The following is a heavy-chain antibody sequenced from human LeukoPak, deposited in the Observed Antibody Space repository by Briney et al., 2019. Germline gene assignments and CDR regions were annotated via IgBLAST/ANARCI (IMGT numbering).Heavy chain of an antibody. CDR1: GFTFTSYG. CDR2: ISGSGGST. Sequence: GGTLRLSCAASGFTFTSYGMSWVRQAPGKGLEWVSGISGSGGSTYYADSVKGRFTISRDNSKNTLYLQMNSLRAEDTTVYYCASAIQGNWGQGTLVTVSS. CDR3: ASAIQGN. V-gene: IGHV3-23*01. J-gene: IGHJ4*02.